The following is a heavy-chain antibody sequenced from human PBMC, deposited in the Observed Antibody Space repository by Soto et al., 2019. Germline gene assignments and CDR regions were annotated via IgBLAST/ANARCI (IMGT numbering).Heavy chain of an antibody. J-gene: IGHJ1*01. CDR2: IKQDGSEK. Sequence: EVQLVESGGGLVQPGGSLRLSCAASGFTFSSYWMSWVRQAPGKGLEWVANIKQDGSEKYYVDSVKGRFTISRDNAKNSLYLQMNSLRAEDTAVYYCARVYGGILAAAGTSAEYFQHWGQGTLVTVSS. CDR1: GFTFSSYW. CDR3: ARVYGGILAAAGTSAEYFQH. D-gene: IGHD6-13*01. V-gene: IGHV3-7*01.